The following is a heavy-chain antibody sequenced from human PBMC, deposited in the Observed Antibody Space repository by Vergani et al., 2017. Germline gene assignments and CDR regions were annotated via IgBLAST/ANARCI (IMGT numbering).Heavy chain of an antibody. J-gene: IGHJ5*02. CDR3: ARDWDDNWFDP. V-gene: IGHV3-7*01. Sequence: EVQLVESGGGLVQPGGSLRLSCAASGFTFSSYWMRWVRQAPGKGLEWVASIKQDGSEQYYVDSVKGRFTISRDNAKNSLYLQMNSLRAEDTAVYYCARDWDDNWFDPWGQGTLVTVSS. CDR2: IKQDGSEQ. D-gene: IGHD1-26*01. CDR1: GFTFSSYW.